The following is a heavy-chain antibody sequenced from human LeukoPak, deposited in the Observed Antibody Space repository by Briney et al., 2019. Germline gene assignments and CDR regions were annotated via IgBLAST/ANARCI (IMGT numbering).Heavy chain of an antibody. D-gene: IGHD2-8*01. CDR3: AKRGTKGSGYFDY. V-gene: IGHV3-23*01. CDR2: ISGSGGGA. Sequence: GGSLRLSCAASGFTISNYAMTWVRQAPGKGLEWVSAISGSGGGAYYADSVKGRFTISRDNSKNTLYLQMNSLRAEDTAIYYCAKRGTKGSGYFDYWGQGTLVTVSS. J-gene: IGHJ4*02. CDR1: GFTISNYA.